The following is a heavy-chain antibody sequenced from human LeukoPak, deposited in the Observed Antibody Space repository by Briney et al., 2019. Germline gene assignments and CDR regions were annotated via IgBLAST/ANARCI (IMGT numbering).Heavy chain of an antibody. CDR2: ISDDGRNK. CDR3: AGESGVEQWLVILAFDI. Sequence: GGSLRLSCAASGFSFSDYAMHWVRQAPGKGLEWVAVISDDGRNKYYADSVKGRFTISRDNSKNTLDLQMNNLRVEDTAVYYCAGESGVEQWLVILAFDIWGQGTMVTVSS. J-gene: IGHJ3*02. V-gene: IGHV3-30*04. CDR1: GFSFSDYA. D-gene: IGHD6-19*01.